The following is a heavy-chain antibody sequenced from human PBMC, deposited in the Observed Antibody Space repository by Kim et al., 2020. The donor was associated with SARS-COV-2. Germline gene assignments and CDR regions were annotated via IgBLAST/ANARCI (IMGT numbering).Heavy chain of an antibody. CDR3: ARDISSNYPYYYYYYGMDV. J-gene: IGHJ6*02. CDR2: ISSSSSYI. V-gene: IGHV3-21*01. CDR1: GFTFSSYS. Sequence: GGSLRLSCAASGFTFSSYSMNWVRQAPGKGLEWVSSISSSSSYIYYADSVKGRFTISRDNAKNSLYLQMNSLRAEDTAVYYCARDISSNYPYYYYYYGMDVWGQGTTVTVSS. D-gene: IGHD4-4*01.